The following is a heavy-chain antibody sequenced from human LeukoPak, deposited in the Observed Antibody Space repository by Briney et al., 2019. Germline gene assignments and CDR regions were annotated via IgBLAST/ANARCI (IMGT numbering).Heavy chain of an antibody. CDR3: ASASDYYYYMDV. CDR2: ISSSSSYI. CDR1: GFTFSSYS. Sequence: GGSLRLSCAASGFTFSSYSMNWVRQAPGKGLEWVSSISSSSSYIYYADSVKGRFTISRDNAKNSLYLQMNSLRAEDTAVYYCASASDYYYYMDVWGKGTTVTVSS. V-gene: IGHV3-21*01. J-gene: IGHJ6*03.